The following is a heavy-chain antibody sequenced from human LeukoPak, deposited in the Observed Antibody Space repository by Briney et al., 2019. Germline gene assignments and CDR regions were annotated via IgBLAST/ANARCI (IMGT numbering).Heavy chain of an antibody. CDR3: TKDQTGDGYNSI. CDR2: IGGSVDYT. Sequence: GGSLRLSCAASGFTFSSYAMSWVPQTPGKGLEWVSTIGGSVDYTYYADSVKGRFTISRDNFRNTLFLYINSLRVDDTALYYCTKDQTGDGYNSIWGRGTLVTVSS. D-gene: IGHD5-24*01. J-gene: IGHJ4*02. CDR1: GFTFSSYA. V-gene: IGHV3-23*01.